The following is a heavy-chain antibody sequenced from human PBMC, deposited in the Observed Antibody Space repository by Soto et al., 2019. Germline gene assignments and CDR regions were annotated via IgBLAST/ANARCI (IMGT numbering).Heavy chain of an antibody. CDR1: GGSFSGYY. D-gene: IGHD2-2*02. CDR2: INHSGST. V-gene: IGHV4-34*01. Sequence: PSETLSLTCAVYGGSFSGYYWSWIRQPPGKGLEWIGEINHSGSTNYNPSLKSRVTISVDTSKNQFSLKLSSVTAADTAVYYCARDGVRGNCSSTSCYKGYYYGMDVWGQGTTVTVSS. J-gene: IGHJ6*02. CDR3: ARDGVRGNCSSTSCYKGYYYGMDV.